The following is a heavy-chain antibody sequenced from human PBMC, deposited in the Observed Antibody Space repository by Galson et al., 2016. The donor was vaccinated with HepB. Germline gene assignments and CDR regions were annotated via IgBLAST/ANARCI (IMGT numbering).Heavy chain of an antibody. CDR1: GYSFSSYW. D-gene: IGHD4-11*01. V-gene: IGHV5-51*01. CDR3: ARRPPVTGRSGHYFDS. CDR2: ISPGDSDT. Sequence: QSGADVKKPGESLKISCKGSGYSFSSYWIGWVRQMPGKGLEWMGIISPGDSDTRYSPSSQGQVTISVDKAINTAYMQWSSLKASDSGIYYCARRPPVTGRSGHYFDSWGQGTLVTVSS. J-gene: IGHJ4*02.